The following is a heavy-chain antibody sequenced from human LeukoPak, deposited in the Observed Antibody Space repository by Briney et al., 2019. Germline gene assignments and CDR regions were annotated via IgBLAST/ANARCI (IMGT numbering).Heavy chain of an antibody. D-gene: IGHD6-19*01. CDR2: ISGDASYT. V-gene: IGHV3-23*01. CDR1: GFTFRSHP. J-gene: IGHJ4*02. Sequence: GGSLRLSCEASGFTFRSHPMTWAPQAPGKGLEWVSDISGDASYTYYADSVKGRFTISGDNSQKMLYLQMSSLRAEDTAVYYCANGRYSSRSFDYWGQGTLVTVSS. CDR3: ANGRYSSRSFDY.